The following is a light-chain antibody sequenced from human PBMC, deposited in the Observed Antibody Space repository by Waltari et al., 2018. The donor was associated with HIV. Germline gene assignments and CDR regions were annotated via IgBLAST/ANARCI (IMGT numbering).Light chain of an antibody. J-gene: IGKJ5*01. CDR3: QHHDNLPIT. Sequence: DISIHHSPYSLSASVEDRVTITCQASQDITHYLNWYQQKPGKAPNLLIFDASKLQPGVPSRFRGSGSGTDFTFTISSLEPEDIATYFCQHHDNLPITFGQGTRLEMK. CDR2: DAS. V-gene: IGKV1-33*01. CDR1: QDITHY.